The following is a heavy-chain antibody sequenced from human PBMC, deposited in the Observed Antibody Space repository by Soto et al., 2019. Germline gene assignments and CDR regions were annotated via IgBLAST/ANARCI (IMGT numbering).Heavy chain of an antibody. V-gene: IGHV3-7*01. Sequence: GGSLRLSCAASRFTFSSYWMSWVRQAPGRGLEWVANIKEDGSDKYYADSVKGRFTISRDNAKKSLYVQMNSLRVEDTAVYYCARGIDDNASFGMDVWGQGTTVTVSS. J-gene: IGHJ6*02. CDR1: RFTFSSYW. D-gene: IGHD1-1*01. CDR2: IKEDGSDK. CDR3: ARGIDDNASFGMDV.